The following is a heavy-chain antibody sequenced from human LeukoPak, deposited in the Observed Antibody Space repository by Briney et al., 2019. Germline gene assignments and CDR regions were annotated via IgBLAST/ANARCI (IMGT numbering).Heavy chain of an antibody. Sequence: GGSLRLSCAASGFTFSDYYMSWIRQAPGKGLEWVAVISYDGSNKYYADSVKGRFTISRDNSKNTLYLQMNSLRAEDTAVYYCARDFRVRGVRSYYYYGMDVWGKGTTVTVSS. V-gene: IGHV3-30-3*01. CDR3: ARDFRVRGVRSYYYYGMDV. CDR1: GFTFSDYY. CDR2: ISYDGSNK. J-gene: IGHJ6*04. D-gene: IGHD3-10*01.